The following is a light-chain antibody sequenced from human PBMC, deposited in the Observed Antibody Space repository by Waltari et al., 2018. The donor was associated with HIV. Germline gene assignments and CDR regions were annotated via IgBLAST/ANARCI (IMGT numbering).Light chain of an antibody. V-gene: IGLV3-21*02. Sequence: SYILTQPPSVSVAPGQTARITCGGNHIGDKSVHWYQQKPGQAPVLVVYDDRDRPSGIPERFSGSNSGNTATLTISRVEAGDEADYYCQVWDSSSDRNYVFGTGTKVTVL. J-gene: IGLJ1*01. CDR2: DDR. CDR1: HIGDKS. CDR3: QVWDSSSDRNYV.